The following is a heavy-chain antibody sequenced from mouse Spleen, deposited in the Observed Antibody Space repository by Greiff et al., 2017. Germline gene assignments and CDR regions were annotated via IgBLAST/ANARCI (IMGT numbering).Heavy chain of an antibody. CDR1: GFSFTGYY. D-gene: IGHD2-12*01. CDR3: AMGYYTVRYAMDY. V-gene: IGHV1-42*01. J-gene: IGHJ4*01. CDR2: INPSTGGT. Sequence: VQLQQSGPELVKPGASVKISCKASGFSFTGYYMNWVKQSPEKSLEWIGEINPSTGGTTYNQKFKAKATLTVDKSSSTAYMQLSSLTSEDSAVYYCAMGYYTVRYAMDYWGQGTSVTVSS.